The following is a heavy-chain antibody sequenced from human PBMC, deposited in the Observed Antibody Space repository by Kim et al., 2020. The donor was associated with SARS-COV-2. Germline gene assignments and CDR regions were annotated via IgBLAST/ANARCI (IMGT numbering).Heavy chain of an antibody. CDR3: ARGRPRPATSGWGSGWF. V-gene: IGHV1-8*01. CDR2: MNPNSGNT. CDR1: GYTFTSYD. J-gene: IGHJ4*02. D-gene: IGHD6-19*01. Sequence: ASVKVSCKASGYTFTSYDINWVRQATGQGLEWMGWMNPNSGNTGYAQKFQGRVTMTRNTSISTAYMELSSLRSEDTAVYYCARGRPRPATSGWGSGWFWGQGTLVTVSS.